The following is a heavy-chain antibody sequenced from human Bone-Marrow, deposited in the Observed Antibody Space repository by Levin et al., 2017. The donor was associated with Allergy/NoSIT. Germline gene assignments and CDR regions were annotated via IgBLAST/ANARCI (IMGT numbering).Heavy chain of an antibody. CDR3: AREQWELPLIDY. J-gene: IGHJ4*02. D-gene: IGHD1-26*01. Sequence: SETLSLTCTVSGGSISNYYWTWVRQPPGKDLEWIGYIFDTGSTKYNPSLKSRVTMSVDTSKNQFSLQLSSMTSADTGVYYCAREQWELPLIDYWGQGTLVTVSS. CDR2: IFDTGST. CDR1: GGSISNYY. V-gene: IGHV4-59*01.